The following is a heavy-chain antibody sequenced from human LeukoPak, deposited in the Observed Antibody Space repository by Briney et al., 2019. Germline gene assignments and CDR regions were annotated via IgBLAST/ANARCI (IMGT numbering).Heavy chain of an antibody. CDR3: ARLSTLTPRDVFDI. V-gene: IGHV4-39*07. CDR2: IYYTGTT. J-gene: IGHJ3*02. CDR1: GGSITSTSYY. D-gene: IGHD1-1*01. Sequence: PSETLSLTCNVSGGSITSTSYYWGWIRQPPGKGLEWLGNIYYTGTTYYNPSLKSRVTISVDTSKNQFSLKLSSVTAADTAVYFCARLSTLTPRDVFDIWGQGTTVTVSS.